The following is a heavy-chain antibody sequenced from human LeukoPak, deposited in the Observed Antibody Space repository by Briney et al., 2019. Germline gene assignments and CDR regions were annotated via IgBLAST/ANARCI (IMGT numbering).Heavy chain of an antibody. CDR1: GGSISSYY. J-gene: IGHJ5*02. D-gene: IGHD3-22*01. CDR3: ARQQRITMIVVVLNWFDP. Sequence: SETLSLTCTVSGGSISSYYWGWIRQPPGKGLEWIGGIYYSGSTYYNPSLKSRVTISVDTSKNQFSLKLSSVTAADTAVYYCARQQRITMIVVVLNWFDPWGQGTLVTVSS. CDR2: IYYSGST. V-gene: IGHV4-39*01.